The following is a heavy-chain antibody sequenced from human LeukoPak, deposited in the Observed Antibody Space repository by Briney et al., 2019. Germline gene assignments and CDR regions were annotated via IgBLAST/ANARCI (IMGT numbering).Heavy chain of an antibody. J-gene: IGHJ4*02. CDR3: AKGYGSGSSRYYFDY. CDR1: GFTFSSYA. CDR2: ISGSGGST. V-gene: IGHV3-23*01. Sequence: PGGSLRLSCAASGFTFSSYAMSWVRQAPGKGLEWVSTISGSGGSTYYADSVKGRFTISRDNSKNTLYLQMNSLRAEDTAVYYCAKGYGSGSSRYYFDYWGQGTLVTVSP. D-gene: IGHD3-10*01.